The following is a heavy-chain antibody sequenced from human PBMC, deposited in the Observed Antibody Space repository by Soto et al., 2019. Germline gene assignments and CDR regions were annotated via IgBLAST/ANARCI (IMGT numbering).Heavy chain of an antibody. CDR3: ARGLLYSSSWYSGHSAYGLDV. Sequence: PGGSVRLSCAASGFPFSIYGMHWVRQAPGKGLEWVAVIWYDGSNKYYADSVKGRFTISRDNSKNTLYLQMNSLRAEDTAVYYCARGLLYSSSWYSGHSAYGLDVWAQGTMVTVS. D-gene: IGHD6-13*01. V-gene: IGHV3-33*01. CDR1: GFPFSIYG. CDR2: IWYDGSNK. J-gene: IGHJ6*02.